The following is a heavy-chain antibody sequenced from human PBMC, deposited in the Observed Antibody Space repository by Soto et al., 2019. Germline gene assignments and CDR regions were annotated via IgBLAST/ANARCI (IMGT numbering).Heavy chain of an antibody. J-gene: IGHJ5*01. V-gene: IGHV4-34*01. Sequence: LSLTCAVFGGSFSDSYWSWIRQSPEKGLEWIGEITNSGSTYYNPSLKSRVTISGDTSKNQFSLEVRSVTAADTAVYFCARGGTAIATRWFDSWGQGTLVTVSS. CDR2: ITNSGST. CDR1: GGSFSDSY. D-gene: IGHD1-1*01. CDR3: ARGGTAIATRWFDS.